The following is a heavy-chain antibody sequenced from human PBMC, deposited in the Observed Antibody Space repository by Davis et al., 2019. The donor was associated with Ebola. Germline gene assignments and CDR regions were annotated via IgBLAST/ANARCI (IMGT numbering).Heavy chain of an antibody. Sequence: SETLSLTCAVSGGSTSSSNWWRWVRQPPGKGLEWIGEIYHSGSTNYNPSLKSRVTISVDKSKNQFSLKLSSVTAADTAVYYCATDLIGGWNNPWGQGTLVTVSS. V-gene: IGHV4-4*02. J-gene: IGHJ5*02. CDR2: IYHSGST. CDR3: ATDLIGGWNNP. D-gene: IGHD1/OR15-1a*01. CDR1: GGSTSSSNW.